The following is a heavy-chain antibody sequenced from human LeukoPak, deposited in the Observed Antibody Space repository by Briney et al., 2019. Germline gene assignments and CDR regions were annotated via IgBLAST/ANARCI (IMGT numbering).Heavy chain of an antibody. CDR3: AQGHSHTAMYF. CDR1: GFTFNNYD. V-gene: IGHV3-30*02. CDR2: IRFDGSNT. D-gene: IGHD5-18*01. Sequence: PGGSLRLSCAASGFTFNNYDMQWVRQAPGKGLEWVTFIRFDGSNTYYSDSVKGRFTISRDNSKNTLYLQMNSLRVEDTAVYYCAQGHSHTAMYFWGQGTLVTVSS. J-gene: IGHJ4*02.